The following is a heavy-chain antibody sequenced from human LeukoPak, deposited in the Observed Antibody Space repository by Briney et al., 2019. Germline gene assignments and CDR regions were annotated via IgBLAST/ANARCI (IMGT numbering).Heavy chain of an antibody. CDR2: IYYSGST. V-gene: IGHV4-59*08. Sequence: SETLSLTCTVSGGSISSYYWSWIRQPPGKGLEWIGYIYYSGSTNYNPPLKSRVTISVDTSKNQFSLKLSSVTAADTAVYYCARVSGYYYYFDYWGQGTLVTVSS. J-gene: IGHJ4*02. CDR3: ARVSGYYYYFDY. CDR1: GGSISSYY. D-gene: IGHD3-22*01.